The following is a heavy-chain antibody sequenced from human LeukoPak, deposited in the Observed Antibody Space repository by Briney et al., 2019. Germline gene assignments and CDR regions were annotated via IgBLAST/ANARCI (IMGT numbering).Heavy chain of an antibody. V-gene: IGHV1-18*01. CDR3: ARVGYCSSTSCRRAYYYYYYMDV. CDR2: ISAYNGNT. CDR1: GYTFTSYG. D-gene: IGHD2-2*01. J-gene: IGHJ6*03. Sequence: GASVKVSCKASGYTFTSYGISWVRQAPGQGLEWMGWISAYNGNTNYAQKLQGRVTMTTDTSTSTAYMELRSLRSDDTAVYYCARVGYCSSTSCRRAYYYYYYMDVWGKGTTVTVS.